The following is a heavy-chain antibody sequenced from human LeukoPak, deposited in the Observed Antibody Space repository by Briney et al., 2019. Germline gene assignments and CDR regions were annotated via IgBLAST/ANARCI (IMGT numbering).Heavy chain of an antibody. CDR1: GFTFSSYS. CDR3: ARGYSYGPHTYYYYMDV. J-gene: IGHJ6*03. V-gene: IGHV3-21*01. D-gene: IGHD5-18*01. CDR2: ISSSSSYI. Sequence: PGGSLRLSCAASGFTFSSYSMNWVRQAPGKGLEWVSSISSSSSYIYYADSVKGRFTISRDNAKNSLYLQMNSLRAEDTAVYYCARGYSYGPHTYYYYMDVWGKGTTVTVSS.